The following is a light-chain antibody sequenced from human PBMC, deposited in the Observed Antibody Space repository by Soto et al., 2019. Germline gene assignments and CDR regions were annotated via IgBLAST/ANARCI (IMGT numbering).Light chain of an antibody. CDR3: QQYNNWPPLT. V-gene: IGKV3-15*01. CDR1: QSVSSN. Sequence: EIVLTQSPATLSLSPVERATLSCMASQSVSSNYLAWYQQKPGQAPRLLIYGASTRATGIPARFSGSGSGTEFTLTISSLQSEDFAVYYCQQYNNWPPLTFGGGTKVDIK. J-gene: IGKJ4*01. CDR2: GAS.